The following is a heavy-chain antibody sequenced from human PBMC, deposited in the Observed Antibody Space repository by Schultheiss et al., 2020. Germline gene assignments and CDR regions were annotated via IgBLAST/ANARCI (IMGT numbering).Heavy chain of an antibody. J-gene: IGHJ6*02. CDR2: ISGSGGST. V-gene: IGHV3-23*01. CDR3: AKDNKAVTIFGVVIDYYGMDV. Sequence: WGSLRLSCAASGFTFSSYAMSWVRQAPGKGLEWVSAISGSGGSTYYADSVKGRFTISRDNSKNTLYLQMNSLRAEDTAVYYCAKDNKAVTIFGVVIDYYGMDVWGQGTTVTVSS. CDR1: GFTFSSYA. D-gene: IGHD3-3*01.